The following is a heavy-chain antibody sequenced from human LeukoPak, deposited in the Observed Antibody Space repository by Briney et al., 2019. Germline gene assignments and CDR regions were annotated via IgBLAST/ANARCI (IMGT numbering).Heavy chain of an antibody. CDR1: GFTFDDYA. CDR3: AKGVRVLRYFDWANYYYYGMDV. CDR2: ISGDGGST. J-gene: IGHJ6*02. D-gene: IGHD3-9*01. V-gene: IGHV3-43*02. Sequence: GGSLRLSCAASGFTFDDYAMHWVRQAPGKGLEWVSLISGDGGSTYYADSVKGRFTISRDNSKNSLYLQVNSLRTEDTALYYCAKGVRVLRYFDWANYYYYGMDVWGQGTTVTVSS.